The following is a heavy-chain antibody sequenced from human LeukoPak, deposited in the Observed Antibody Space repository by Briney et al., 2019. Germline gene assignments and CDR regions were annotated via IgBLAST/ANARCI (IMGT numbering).Heavy chain of an antibody. J-gene: IGHJ4*02. D-gene: IGHD3-3*01. CDR3: AKRPAGVVIVYYFDH. Sequence: GASLRLSCAASGFTFSSYAMSWVRQAPGKGLEWVSAISGSGGSTYYADSVKGRFTISRDNSKNTPYLQMNSLRAEDTAVYYCAKRPAGVVIVYYFDHWGQGTLVTVSS. V-gene: IGHV3-23*01. CDR2: ISGSGGST. CDR1: GFTFSSYA.